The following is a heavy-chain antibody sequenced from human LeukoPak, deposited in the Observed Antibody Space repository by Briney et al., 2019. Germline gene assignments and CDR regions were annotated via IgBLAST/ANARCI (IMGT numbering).Heavy chain of an antibody. J-gene: IGHJ3*02. V-gene: IGHV3-66*01. D-gene: IGHD2-15*01. CDR2: IYSGGGT. Sequence: GGSLRLSCAASGFTVSSNYMSWVRQAPGKGLGWVSVIYSGGGTYYADSVKGRFTISRDNSKNTLYLQMNSLRAEDTAVYYCARARPVVVVAATPSDAFDIWGQGTMVTVSS. CDR3: ARARPVVVVAATPSDAFDI. CDR1: GFTVSSNY.